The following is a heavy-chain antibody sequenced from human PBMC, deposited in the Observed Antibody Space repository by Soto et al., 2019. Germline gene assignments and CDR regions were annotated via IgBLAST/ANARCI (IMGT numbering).Heavy chain of an antibody. CDR2: ISGSGGST. CDR3: AKDLLLRDFNKRAVADDYFDY. J-gene: IGHJ4*02. D-gene: IGHD6-19*01. Sequence: GGSLRLSCAASGFTFSSYSMSWVRQAPGKGLEWVSAISGSGGSTYYADSVKGRFTISRDNSKNTLYLQMNSLRAEDTAVYYCAKDLLLRDFNKRAVADDYFDYWGQGTLVTVSS. CDR1: GFTFSSYS. V-gene: IGHV3-23*01.